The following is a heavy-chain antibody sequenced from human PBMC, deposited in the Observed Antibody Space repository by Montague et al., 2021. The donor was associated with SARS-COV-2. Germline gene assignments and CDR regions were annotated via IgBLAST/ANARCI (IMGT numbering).Heavy chain of an antibody. Sequence: SETLSLTCTVTGGPISGSSDYWGWIRQSPGKGLEWIASVYYSGNTYYSPSLKSRLTISVDTSKNQFSLKLSSVTAADTAVYYCASMVRAQVYYFDYWGQGTLGTVSS. J-gene: IGHJ4*02. CDR2: VYYSGNT. CDR3: ASMVRAQVYYFDY. D-gene: IGHD3-10*01. V-gene: IGHV4-39*01. CDR1: GGPISGSSDY.